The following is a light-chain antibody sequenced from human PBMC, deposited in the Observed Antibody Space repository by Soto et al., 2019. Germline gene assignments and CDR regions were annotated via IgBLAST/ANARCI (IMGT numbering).Light chain of an antibody. CDR2: DAS. CDR1: ETVDSF. V-gene: IGKV3-11*01. CDR3: QQRSNWPLT. J-gene: IGKJ3*01. Sequence: PGERAALSCRASETVDSFLAWYQQKPGQAPRLLIYDASKRATGIPARFSGSGSGTDFTLTISSLEPEDFAVYYCQQRSNWPLTFGPGTKVDIK.